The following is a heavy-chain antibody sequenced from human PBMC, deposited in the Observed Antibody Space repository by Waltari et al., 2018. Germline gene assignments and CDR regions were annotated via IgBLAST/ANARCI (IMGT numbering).Heavy chain of an antibody. D-gene: IGHD2-15*01. V-gene: IGHV4-61*01. Sequence: QVQLQESGPGLVKPSETLSLTCTVSGGSVSRDSYYWSWIRRTPGKGLEWIGYFYNSGTTNYTPALESRVTISGDTSKNQFSLKMRSVTAADTAVYYCARDKAGYCTGGSCGSGMDAGGKGTSVTVSS. CDR2: FYNSGTT. CDR3: ARDKAGYCTGGSCGSGMDA. J-gene: IGHJ6*04. CDR1: GGSVSRDSYY.